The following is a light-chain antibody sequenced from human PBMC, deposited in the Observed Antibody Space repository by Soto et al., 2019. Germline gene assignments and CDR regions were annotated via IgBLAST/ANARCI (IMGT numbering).Light chain of an antibody. CDR2: AAS. J-gene: IGKJ1*01. CDR1: QSVSSTY. V-gene: IGKV3-20*01. CDR3: LQYGSSPT. Sequence: EVVLTQSPGTLSLSPGERATLSCRASQSVSSTYLAWYQQKPGQAPRLLIYAASSRATCIPDRFSGSGSGTDFTLTISRLETEDCAVYYCLQYGSSPTFGQWTRVDFK.